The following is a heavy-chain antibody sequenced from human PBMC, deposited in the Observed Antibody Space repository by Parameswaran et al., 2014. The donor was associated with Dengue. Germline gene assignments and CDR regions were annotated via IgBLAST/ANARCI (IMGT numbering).Heavy chain of an antibody. Sequence: VRQAPGQGLEWMGWINPNSGGTNYAQKFQGRVTMTRDTSISTAYMELSRLRSDDTAVYYCARATAITIFGVVITPLDGMDVWGQGTTVTVSS. CDR3: ARATAITIFGVVITPLDGMDV. D-gene: IGHD3-3*01. J-gene: IGHJ6*02. V-gene: IGHV1-2*02. CDR2: INPNSGGT.